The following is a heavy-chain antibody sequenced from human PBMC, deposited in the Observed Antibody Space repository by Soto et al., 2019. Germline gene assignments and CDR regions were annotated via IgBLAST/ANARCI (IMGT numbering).Heavy chain of an antibody. V-gene: IGHV3-48*02. CDR1: GFSFSNYN. CDR3: ARDFGHGYYLDY. D-gene: IGHD3-3*01. Sequence: PGRARRLSCVASGFSFSNYNMNWVRQPPGKGLEWVSYITDSSDTVHYADSVRGRFTISRDNAESSLYLQMNSLRDEDTAVYFCARDFGHGYYLDYWGRGTLVTVSS. J-gene: IGHJ4*02. CDR2: ITDSSDTV.